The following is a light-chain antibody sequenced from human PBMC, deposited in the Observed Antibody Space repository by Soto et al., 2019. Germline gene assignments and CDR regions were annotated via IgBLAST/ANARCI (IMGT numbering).Light chain of an antibody. J-gene: IGKJ1*01. CDR1: QDIRNE. CDR3: LQDNKYPRT. Sequence: AIQMTQSPSSLSAFVGDRVTITCRASQDIRNELGWYQQRPGKAPKLLIYAASTLESGVPLRFSASGSGTDFTLRISSLRPEDVATYYCLQDNKYPRTFGQGTKVEIK. V-gene: IGKV1-6*01. CDR2: AAS.